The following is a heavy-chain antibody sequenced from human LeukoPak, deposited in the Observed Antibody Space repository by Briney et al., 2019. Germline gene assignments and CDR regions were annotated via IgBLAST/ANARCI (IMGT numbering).Heavy chain of an antibody. V-gene: IGHV1-69*05. CDR1: GGTFSSYA. D-gene: IGHD3-22*01. Sequence: SVKVFCKASGGTFSSYAISWVRQAPGQGLEWMGGIIPIFGTANYAQKFQGRVTITTDVSTSTAYMELSSLRSEDTAVYYCARGQINYDSSGYYYGYFQHWGQGTLVTVSS. CDR3: ARGQINYDSSGYYYGYFQH. CDR2: IIPIFGTA. J-gene: IGHJ1*01.